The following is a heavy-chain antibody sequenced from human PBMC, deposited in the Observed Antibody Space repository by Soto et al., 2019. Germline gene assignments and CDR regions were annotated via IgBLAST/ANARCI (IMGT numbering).Heavy chain of an antibody. CDR1: GGSISSSIYY. V-gene: IGHV4-39*01. Sequence: PSETRSRTWTVSGGSISSSIYYWVWIRQPPGKGLEWIGSIYYSGSTYYNPSLKSRVTISVDTSKNQFSLKLSSVTAADTAVYYCAYYYDSSGYWGNAFDIWGQGTMVTVSS. J-gene: IGHJ3*02. CDR2: IYYSGST. D-gene: IGHD3-22*01. CDR3: AYYYDSSGYWGNAFDI.